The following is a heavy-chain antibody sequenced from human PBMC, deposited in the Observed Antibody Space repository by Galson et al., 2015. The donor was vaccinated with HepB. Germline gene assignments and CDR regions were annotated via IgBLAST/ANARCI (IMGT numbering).Heavy chain of an antibody. Sequence: SLRLSCAASGFTFSSYAMHWVRQAPGKGLEWVAVISYDGSNKYYADSVKGRFTISRDNSKNTLYLQMNSLRAEDTAVYYCATQPWEPPGDWGQGTLVTVSS. CDR1: GFTFSSYA. J-gene: IGHJ4*02. CDR3: ATQPWEPPGD. V-gene: IGHV3-30*04. D-gene: IGHD1-26*01. CDR2: ISYDGSNK.